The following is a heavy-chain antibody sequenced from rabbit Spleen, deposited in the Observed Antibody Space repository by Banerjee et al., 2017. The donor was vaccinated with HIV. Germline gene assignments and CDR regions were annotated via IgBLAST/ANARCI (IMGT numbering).Heavy chain of an antibody. D-gene: IGHD6-1*01. CDR3: ARGPPYAGYAGYGYVYLNL. CDR1: GFSFSGGYD. Sequence: QEQLVESGGGLVQPGGSLKLSCTASGFSFSGGYDMCWVRQAPGKGLEWIACIYTGYDGTYYASWAKGRFTISRTSSTTVTLQLTSLTVADTATYLCARGPPYAGYAGYGYVYLNLWGPGTLRHRL. J-gene: IGHJ4*01. V-gene: IGHV1S45*01. CDR2: IYTGYDGT.